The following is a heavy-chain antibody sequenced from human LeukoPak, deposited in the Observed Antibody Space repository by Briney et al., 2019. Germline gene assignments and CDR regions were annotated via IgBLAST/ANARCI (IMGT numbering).Heavy chain of an antibody. D-gene: IGHD2-15*01. CDR2: IYTSGST. CDR3: ARDSHCSGGSCYSRKDNWFDP. Sequence: SETLSLTCTVSGGSISSYYWSWIRQPAGKGLEWIGRIYTSGSTNYNPSLKSRVTISVDTSKNQFSLKLSSVTAADTAVYYCARDSHCSGGSCYSRKDNWFDPWGQGTLVTVSS. J-gene: IGHJ5*02. V-gene: IGHV4-4*07. CDR1: GGSISSYY.